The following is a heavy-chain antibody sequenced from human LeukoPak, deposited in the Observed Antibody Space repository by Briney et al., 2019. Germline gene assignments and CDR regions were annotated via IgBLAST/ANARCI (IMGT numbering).Heavy chain of an antibody. D-gene: IGHD3-22*01. CDR3: ARVIVVAAAWYFDL. J-gene: IGHJ2*01. V-gene: IGHV3-11*06. Sequence: KAGGSLGLSCAASGFTFSSYAMSWIRQAPGKGLEWVSHISSSSSYTNYADSVKGRFTISRDNAKNSLYLQMNSLRAEDTAVYYCARVIVVAAAWYFDLLGRGTLVTVSS. CDR1: GFTFSSYA. CDR2: ISSSSSYT.